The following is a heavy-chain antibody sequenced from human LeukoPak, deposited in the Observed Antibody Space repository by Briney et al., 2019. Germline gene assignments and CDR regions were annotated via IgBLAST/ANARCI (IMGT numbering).Heavy chain of an antibody. J-gene: IGHJ4*02. CDR2: ISGSGSIS. CDR1: GFTFTNYA. Sequence: PGGSLRLSCTASGFTFTNYAMNWVRQAPGKGLEGVSTISGSGSISYYADSVNGRFTVSRNDSKYTLYLKMNSLRAADTAVYYCAYFGLSSDWNDVPGPQIDHWGQGTLVSVSS. CDR3: AYFGLSSDWNDVPGPQIDH. D-gene: IGHD1-1*01. V-gene: IGHV3-23*01.